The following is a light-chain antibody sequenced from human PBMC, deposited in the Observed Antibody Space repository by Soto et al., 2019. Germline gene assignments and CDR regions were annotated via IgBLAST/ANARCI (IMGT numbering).Light chain of an antibody. CDR1: QSVSSN. V-gene: IGKV3-15*01. CDR2: GAS. CDR3: QQYNTWPRT. J-gene: IGKJ1*01. Sequence: EVVMTQSPATLSVSPGERATLSCRASQSVSSNLAWYQQTPGQAPRLLIYGASTRATGIPARFSGSGSGTEVTLTISTLQSEDFAVYYCQQYNTWPRTFGQGTKVDVK.